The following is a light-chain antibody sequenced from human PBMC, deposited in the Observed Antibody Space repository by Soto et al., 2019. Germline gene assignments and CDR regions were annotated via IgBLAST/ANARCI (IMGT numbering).Light chain of an antibody. J-gene: IGKJ1*01. Sequence: EIVLTQSPGTLSLSPGERATLSCRASQSVSSSYLAWYQQNPGQAPRIRFYGATIRASVITYRFIGSGSGTDFTLAISGMEPEDFAVYYCQQFGGSPSTFGEGTRVEIK. CDR2: GAT. CDR3: QQFGGSPST. V-gene: IGKV3-20*01. CDR1: QSVSSSY.